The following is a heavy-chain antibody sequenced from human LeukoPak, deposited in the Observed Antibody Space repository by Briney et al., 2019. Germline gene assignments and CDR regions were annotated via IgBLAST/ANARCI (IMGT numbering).Heavy chain of an antibody. J-gene: IGHJ4*02. CDR2: ISSSSSYI. CDR1: GFTFSSYS. D-gene: IGHD5-18*01. V-gene: IGHV3-21*04. Sequence: PGGSLRLSCAASGFTFSSYSMNWVRQAPGKGLEWVSSISSSSSYIYYADSAKGRFTISRDNAKNSLYLQMNSLRAEDTALYYCAKAYGGYSYGVDYWGQGTLVTVSS. CDR3: AKAYGGYSYGVDY.